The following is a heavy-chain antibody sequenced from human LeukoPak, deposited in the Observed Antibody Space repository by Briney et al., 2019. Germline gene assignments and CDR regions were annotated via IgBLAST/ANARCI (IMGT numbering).Heavy chain of an antibody. J-gene: IGHJ6*03. CDR3: ARRRPYDFWSGQDPANYYYMDV. Sequence: SETLSLTCTVSGGSISSYYWSWIRQPAGKGLEWIGRIYTSGSTNYNPSLKSRVTISVDTSKNQFSLKLSSVTAADTAVYYCARRRPYDFWSGQDPANYYYMDVWGKGTTVTVSS. V-gene: IGHV4-4*07. D-gene: IGHD3-3*01. CDR1: GGSISSYY. CDR2: IYTSGST.